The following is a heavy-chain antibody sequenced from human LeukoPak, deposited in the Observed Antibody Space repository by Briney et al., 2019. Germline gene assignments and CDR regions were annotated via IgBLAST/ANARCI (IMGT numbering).Heavy chain of an antibody. CDR1: GDSISSRGYY. D-gene: IGHD1-26*01. CDR3: ARQSSGSYYYYYYYMDV. Sequence: SETLSLTCTVSGDSISSRGYYWGWIRQPPGKGLEWIGSIYYSGTTYYNPSLKSRLTISVDTSKNQFSLKLSFVTAADTAVYYCARQSSGSYYYYYYYMDVWGKGTTVTISS. J-gene: IGHJ6*03. CDR2: IYYSGTT. V-gene: IGHV4-39*01.